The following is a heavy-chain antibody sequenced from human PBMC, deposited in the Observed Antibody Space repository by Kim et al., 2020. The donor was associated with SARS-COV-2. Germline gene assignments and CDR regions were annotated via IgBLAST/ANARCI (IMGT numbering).Heavy chain of an antibody. CDR3: TRHLSGSSWFDY. Sequence: TYYNPSLKSRVTLSVETSRNQSSLKLSSVTAADSAVFYCTRHLSGSSWFDYWGQGTLVTVSS. CDR2: T. D-gene: IGHD6-13*01. V-gene: IGHV4-39*01. J-gene: IGHJ4*02.